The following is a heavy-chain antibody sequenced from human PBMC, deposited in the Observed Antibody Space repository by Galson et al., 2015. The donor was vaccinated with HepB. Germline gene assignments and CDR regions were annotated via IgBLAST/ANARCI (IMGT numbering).Heavy chain of an antibody. J-gene: IGHJ4*02. CDR3: ARERHSSSRSLYDFDY. D-gene: IGHD6-19*01. CDR2: IKQDGNEK. CDR1: GFTFSSHW. Sequence: SLRLSCAASGFTFSSHWMSWVRQAPGKGLEWVANIKQDGNEKYYVDSVKGRFTISRDSAKNSLFLQMNSLRAEDTAVYYCARERHSSSRSLYDFDYWGQGTLVTVSS. V-gene: IGHV3-7*01.